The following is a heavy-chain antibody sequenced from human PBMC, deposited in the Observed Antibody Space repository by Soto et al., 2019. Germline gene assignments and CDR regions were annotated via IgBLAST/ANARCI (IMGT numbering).Heavy chain of an antibody. J-gene: IGHJ5*02. D-gene: IGHD2-21*02. Sequence: HPGGSLRLSCMASGFTFNTYGMFWVRQDPGTGLEWVAGIWYDGSYEYYVDFVKGRFTVSRDDAKNTVDLEMNNLRGEDTAVYYCARISDSGHLGWFGPWGQGSLVTVSS. CDR1: GFTFNTYG. V-gene: IGHV3-33*01. CDR2: IWYDGSYE. CDR3: ARISDSGHLGWFGP.